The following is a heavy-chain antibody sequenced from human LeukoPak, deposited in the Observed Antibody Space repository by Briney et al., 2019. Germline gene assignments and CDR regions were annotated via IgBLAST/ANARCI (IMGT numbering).Heavy chain of an antibody. V-gene: IGHV3-23*01. CDR2: ISGSGGST. Sequence: GGSLRLSCAASGFTFSSYAMSWVRQAPGKGLEWVSAISGSGGSTYYADSVKGRFTISRDNSKNTLYQQMNSLRAGDTAVYYCAKDVGVYGDYRFDYWGQGTLVTVSS. J-gene: IGHJ4*02. D-gene: IGHD4-17*01. CDR3: AKDVGVYGDYRFDY. CDR1: GFTFSSYA.